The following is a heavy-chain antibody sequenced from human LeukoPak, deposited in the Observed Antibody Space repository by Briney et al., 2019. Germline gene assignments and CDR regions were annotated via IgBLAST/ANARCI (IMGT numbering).Heavy chain of an antibody. Sequence: SETLSLTCTVSGGSISSYYWSWIRQPPGKGLEWIGEINHSGSTNYNPSLKSRVTISVDTSKNQFSLKLSSVTAADTAVYYCARGPPRYSSSWYGYWGQGTLVTVSS. CDR2: INHSGST. J-gene: IGHJ4*02. D-gene: IGHD6-13*01. CDR3: ARGPPRYSSSWYGY. V-gene: IGHV4-34*01. CDR1: GGSISSYY.